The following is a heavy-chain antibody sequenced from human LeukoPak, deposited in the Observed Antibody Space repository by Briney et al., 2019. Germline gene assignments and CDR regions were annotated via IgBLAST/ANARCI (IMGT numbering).Heavy chain of an antibody. V-gene: IGHV4-34*01. CDR3: ARHYRAITMVRGVISYYYYMDV. CDR2: INHSGST. D-gene: IGHD3-10*01. J-gene: IGHJ6*03. Sequence: KPSETLSLTCAVYGGSFSGYYWSWIRQPPGKGLEWIGEINHSGSTNYNPSLKSRVTISVDTSKNQFSLKLSSVTAADTAVYYCARHYRAITMVRGVISYYYYMDVWGKGTTVTISS. CDR1: GGSFSGYY.